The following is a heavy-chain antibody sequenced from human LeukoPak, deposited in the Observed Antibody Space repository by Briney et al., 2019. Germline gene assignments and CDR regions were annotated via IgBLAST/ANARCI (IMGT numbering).Heavy chain of an antibody. V-gene: IGHV4-59*01. CDR1: GGSISSYY. CDR3: ARGTPEMAANDY. J-gene: IGHJ4*02. D-gene: IGHD2-2*01. Sequence: SETLSLTCTVSGGSISSYYWSWIRQPPGKGLEWIGYIYYSGSTNYNPSLKSRVTISVDTSKNQFSLKLSSVTAADTAVYYCARGTPEMAANDYWGQGTLVTVSP. CDR2: IYYSGST.